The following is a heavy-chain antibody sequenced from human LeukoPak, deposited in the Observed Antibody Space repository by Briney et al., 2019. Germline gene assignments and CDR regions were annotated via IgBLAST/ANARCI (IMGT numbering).Heavy chain of an antibody. J-gene: IGHJ4*02. CDR1: GFPFSSYA. CDR3: AKGVYYYDSSAYYYTYCFDY. D-gene: IGHD3-22*01. V-gene: IGHV3-23*01. Sequence: GGSLRLSCAASGFPFSSYAMSWVRQAPGKGLEWVSAISGSGGSTYYADSVKGRFTISRDNSKNTLYLQMNTLRAEDTAVYYCAKGVYYYDSSAYYYTYCFDYWGQGTLVTVSS. CDR2: ISGSGGST.